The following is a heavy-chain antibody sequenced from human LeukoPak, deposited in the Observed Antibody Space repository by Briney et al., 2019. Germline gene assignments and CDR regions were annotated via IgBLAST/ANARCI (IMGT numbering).Heavy chain of an antibody. V-gene: IGHV5-51*01. D-gene: IGHD6-13*01. J-gene: IGHJ4*02. CDR1: GYTFTNYW. CDR3: ARRGEQQLGGVDY. CDR2: IYPGDSDI. Sequence: GESLKISCKASGYTFTNYWIGWVRQMPGKGLEWMGIIYPGDSDIRYSPSFQGQVTISADKSISTAYLQWSSLKASDTAMYYCARRGEQQLGGVDYWGQGTLVTVSS.